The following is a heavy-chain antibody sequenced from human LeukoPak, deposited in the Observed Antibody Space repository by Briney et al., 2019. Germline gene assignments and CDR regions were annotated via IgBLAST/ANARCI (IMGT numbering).Heavy chain of an antibody. CDR1: AGSLRSGY. D-gene: IGHD1-26*01. J-gene: IGHJ5*02. Sequence: PSETLSLRGRSPAGSLRSGYWSWVRQPPGEGLEWIGYIYSSGSTNYNPSLKSRVTISVDTSKNQFSLKLTSVTAADTAVYYCARDSGSYPHWFAPWGQGTLVSVSS. CDR2: IYSSGST. V-gene: IGHV4-59*01. CDR3: ARDSGSYPHWFAP.